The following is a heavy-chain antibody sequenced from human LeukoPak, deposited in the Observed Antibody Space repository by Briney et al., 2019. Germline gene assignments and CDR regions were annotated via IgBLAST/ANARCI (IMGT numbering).Heavy chain of an antibody. D-gene: IGHD3-10*01. Sequence: ASVKVSCKASGYTFTSYGISWVRQAPGQGLEWVGWISAYNGNTNYAQKLQGRVTMTTDTSTSTAYMELWSLRSDDTAVYYCARLVWVVRGVISNTYDYWGQGTLVTVSS. CDR1: GYTFTSYG. CDR3: ARLVWVVRGVISNTYDY. J-gene: IGHJ4*02. CDR2: ISAYNGNT. V-gene: IGHV1-18*01.